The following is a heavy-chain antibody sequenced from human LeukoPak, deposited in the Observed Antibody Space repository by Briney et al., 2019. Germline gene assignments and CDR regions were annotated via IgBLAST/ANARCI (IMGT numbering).Heavy chain of an antibody. Sequence: AETLSLTCTVSGVSISSYYWSWIRQPPGQGLEWIGYIYYSGSTNYNPSLKSRVTISVDTSKNPFSLKLSSVTAADTAVYFCARDGALPGGGDYLFDYWGQGTLVTVSS. D-gene: IGHD2-21*02. J-gene: IGHJ4*02. CDR1: GVSISSYY. CDR2: IYYSGST. CDR3: ARDGALPGGGDYLFDY. V-gene: IGHV4-59*01.